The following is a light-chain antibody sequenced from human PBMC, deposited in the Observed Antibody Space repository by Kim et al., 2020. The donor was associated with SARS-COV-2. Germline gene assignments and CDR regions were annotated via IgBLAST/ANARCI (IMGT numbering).Light chain of an antibody. Sequence: SGSPGERAPLSCRASESVTYNLAWYQQKPGQPPRLLIYGTSIRDTDIPARVSGSGSGTQFTLTINSLQPEDSAFYYCEQYAKWPYSFGQGTKLEI. V-gene: IGKV3D-15*01. CDR1: ESVTYN. CDR2: GTS. J-gene: IGKJ2*03. CDR3: EQYAKWPYS.